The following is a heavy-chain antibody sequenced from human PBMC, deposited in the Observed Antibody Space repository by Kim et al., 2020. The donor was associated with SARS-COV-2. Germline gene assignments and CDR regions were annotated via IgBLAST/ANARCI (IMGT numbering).Heavy chain of an antibody. J-gene: IGHJ4*02. D-gene: IGHD6-19*01. Sequence: SVKVSCKASGGTFSSYAISWVRQAPGQGLEWMGGIIPIFGTANYAQKFQGRVTITADESTSTAYMELSSLRSEDTAVYYCARDTPGIAVAGTFDYWGQGTLVTVSS. CDR2: IIPIFGTA. CDR1: GGTFSSYA. V-gene: IGHV1-69*13. CDR3: ARDTPGIAVAGTFDY.